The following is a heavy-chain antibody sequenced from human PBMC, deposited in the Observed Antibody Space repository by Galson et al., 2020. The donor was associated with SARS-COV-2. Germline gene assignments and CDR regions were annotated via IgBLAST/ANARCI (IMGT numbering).Heavy chain of an antibody. J-gene: IGHJ3*02. V-gene: IGHV4-30-2*01. Sequence: SQTLPLTCAVSGTSISSGSYSWNWNRQPPGKGLEWIGYISHNEGTYYNPSLKSRVTISGDRSKNQFSLRLSSVTAADTAVYYCARLHYGEYAPEAFDIWGPGTRVTVAS. CDR1: GTSISSGSYS. CDR2: ISHNEGT. D-gene: IGHD4-17*01. CDR3: ARLHYGEYAPEAFDI.